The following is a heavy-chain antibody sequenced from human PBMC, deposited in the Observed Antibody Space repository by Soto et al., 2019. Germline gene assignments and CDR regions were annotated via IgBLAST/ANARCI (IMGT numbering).Heavy chain of an antibody. CDR3: ARQIYDSDTGPNFRYYFDP. V-gene: IGHV5-10-1*01. CDR2: IDPSDSQT. CDR1: GYSFAGYW. D-gene: IGHD3-22*01. J-gene: IGHJ4*02. Sequence: PGESLKISCKGSGYSFAGYWITWVRQKPGKGLEWMGRIDPSDSQTYYSPSFRGHVTISATKSITTVFLQWSSLRASDTAMYYCARQIYDSDTGPNFRYYFDPWGQGTPVTVSS.